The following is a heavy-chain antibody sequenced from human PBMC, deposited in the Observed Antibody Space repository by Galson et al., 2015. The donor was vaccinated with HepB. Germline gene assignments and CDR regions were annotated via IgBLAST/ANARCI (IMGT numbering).Heavy chain of an antibody. Sequence: SVKVSCKASGGTFSSYAISWVRQAPGQGLEWMGGIIPIFGTANYAQKFQGRVTITADESTSTAYMELSSLRSEDTAVYYCARDALGAARPVTTLGYNWFDPWGQAALVTVSS. CDR2: IIPIFGTA. CDR3: ARDALGAARPVTTLGYNWFDP. D-gene: IGHD6-6*01. V-gene: IGHV1-69*13. J-gene: IGHJ5*02. CDR1: GGTFSSYA.